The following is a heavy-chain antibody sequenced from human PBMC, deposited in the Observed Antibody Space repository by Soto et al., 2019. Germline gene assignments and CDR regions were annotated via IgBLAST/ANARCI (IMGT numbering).Heavy chain of an antibody. D-gene: IGHD5-18*01. Sequence: QVPLVQSGAEVKKPGASVKASCKASGSTFPGYGITWVRQAPGKGLEWMGWISAYNGNTNYAQKLQGRVTMTTDTSTSTAYMELRSLRSDDTAVYYCARGYSYGFFDYWGQGTLVTVSS. CDR1: GSTFPGYG. CDR2: ISAYNGNT. J-gene: IGHJ4*02. V-gene: IGHV1-18*01. CDR3: ARGYSYGFFDY.